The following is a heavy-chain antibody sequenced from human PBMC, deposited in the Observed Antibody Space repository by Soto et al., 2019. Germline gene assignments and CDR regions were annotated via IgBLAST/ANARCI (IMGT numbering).Heavy chain of an antibody. Sequence: SGPTLVNPTQTLTLTCSFSGFSLTAGVGVGWIRQPPGKALEWLAIIYWNDEKLYNPSLKTRLTITKDTSKNQVVLTVTDMDPVDTATYYCAHRVNMARGPYNYFGPWGQGTLVTVSS. J-gene: IGHJ5*02. CDR1: GFSLTAGVG. V-gene: IGHV2-5*01. D-gene: IGHD3-10*01. CDR3: AHRVNMARGPYNYFGP. CDR2: IYWNDEK.